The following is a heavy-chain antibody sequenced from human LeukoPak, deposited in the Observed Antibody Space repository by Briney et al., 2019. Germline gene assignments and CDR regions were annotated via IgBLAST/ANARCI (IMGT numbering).Heavy chain of an antibody. D-gene: IGHD6-6*01. CDR2: ISSSSSYI. J-gene: IGHJ6*03. Sequence: PGGSLRLSCAASGFTFSSYSMNWVRQAPGKGLELVSSISSSSSYIYYADSVKGRFTISRDNAKNSLYLQMNSLRAEDTAVYYCARSCIAARPYYYYMDVWGKGTTVTVSS. CDR1: GFTFSSYS. CDR3: ARSCIAARPYYYYMDV. V-gene: IGHV3-21*01.